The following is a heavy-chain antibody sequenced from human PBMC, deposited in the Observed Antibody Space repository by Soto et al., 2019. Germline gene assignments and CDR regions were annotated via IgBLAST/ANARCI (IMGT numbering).Heavy chain of an antibody. V-gene: IGHV3-66*01. CDR3: ARDAGSYIWGSCRFGYFDY. J-gene: IGHJ4*02. Sequence: GGSLILSCAASGFTVSSNYMSWVRQAPGKGLEWVSVIYSGGSTYYADSVKGRFTISRDNSKNTLYLQMNSLRAEDTAVYYCARDAGSYIWGSCRFGYFDYWGQGTLVTVSS. CDR2: IYSGGST. CDR1: GFTVSSNY. D-gene: IGHD3-16*02.